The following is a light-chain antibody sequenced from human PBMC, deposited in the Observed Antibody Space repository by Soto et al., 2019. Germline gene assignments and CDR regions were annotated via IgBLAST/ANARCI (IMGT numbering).Light chain of an antibody. CDR2: PAS. V-gene: IGKV1-39*01. J-gene: IGKJ4*01. CDR1: QGINNY. Sequence: DIQMIQSPYSLSASVGDRITITCRASQGINNYLNWYQQKPGKAPKLLIYPASTLQSGVPSRFSGSGSGTDFSLTISSLQPEDFATYYCQQSYSTLHSFGGGTRVEIK. CDR3: QQSYSTLHS.